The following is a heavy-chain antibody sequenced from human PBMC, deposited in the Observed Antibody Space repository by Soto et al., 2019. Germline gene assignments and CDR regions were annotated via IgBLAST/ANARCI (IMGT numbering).Heavy chain of an antibody. Sequence: GGSLRLSCAASGFTFSSYSMNWVRQAPGKGLEWVSYISSSSTIYYADSVKGRFTISRDNAKNSLYLQMNSLRDEDTAVYYCATFITIFGNGMDVWGQGTTVTVSS. CDR2: ISSSSTI. CDR3: ATFITIFGNGMDV. CDR1: GFTFSSYS. V-gene: IGHV3-48*02. J-gene: IGHJ6*02. D-gene: IGHD3-3*01.